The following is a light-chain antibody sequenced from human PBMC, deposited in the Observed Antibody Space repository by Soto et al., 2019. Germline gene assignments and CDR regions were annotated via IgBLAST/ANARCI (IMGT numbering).Light chain of an antibody. CDR2: KAS. J-gene: IGKJ1*01. CDR3: QHYNSYSEA. CDR1: QTISSW. Sequence: IHMTHSPATLSLPVLYRVTITCRASQTISSWLAWYQQKPGKAPKLLIYKASTLKSGVPSRFSGSGSGTEFTLTISSLQPDDFATYYCQHYNSYSEAFGQGTKVDIK. V-gene: IGKV1-5*03.